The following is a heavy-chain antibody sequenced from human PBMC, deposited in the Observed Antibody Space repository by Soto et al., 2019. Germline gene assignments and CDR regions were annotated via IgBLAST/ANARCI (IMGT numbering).Heavy chain of an antibody. CDR2: IKDDGSDI. CDR1: GFIFRNYW. Sequence: GSLRLSCAASGFIFRNYWMSWVRQAPGKGLEWVAHIKDDGSDIHYVDSVKDRFTISRDNAKSSLILQMNSLRTEDTAVYYCATTLTTSAEYFQHWGQGTSVTVSS. D-gene: IGHD3-16*01. CDR3: ATTLTTSAEYFQH. J-gene: IGHJ1*01. V-gene: IGHV3-7*01.